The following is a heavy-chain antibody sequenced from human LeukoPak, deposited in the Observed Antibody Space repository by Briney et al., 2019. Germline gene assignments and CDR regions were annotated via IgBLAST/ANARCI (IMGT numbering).Heavy chain of an antibody. V-gene: IGHV3-23*01. Sequence: GGPLRLSCAASGFTFNSYAMYWVRQAPGKGLEWISGIFGSGGSPHYADSVKGRFTISRDNSQEIVYLQLDSLRVEDTALYYCGKTTVGYSSGRYPGWPVDYWGQGALVTVSP. CDR2: IFGSGGSP. D-gene: IGHD2-15*01. CDR1: GFTFNSYA. CDR3: GKTTVGYSSGRYPGWPVDY. J-gene: IGHJ4*02.